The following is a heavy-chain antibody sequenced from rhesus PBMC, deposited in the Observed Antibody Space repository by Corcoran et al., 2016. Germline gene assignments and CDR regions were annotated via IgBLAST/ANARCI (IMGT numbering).Heavy chain of an antibody. CDR1: GYSISSHY. D-gene: IGHD5-24*01. J-gene: IGHJ4*01. V-gene: IGHV4S14*01. Sequence: QVQLQESGPGLVKPSETLSLTCAVSGYSISSHYWNWIRQPPGKGLEGIGRIYGSGGRNYLTPSLKSRVTLSVDTSKNQFSLKLSSVTAADTAVYYCAATDTAGTVDYWGQGVLVTVSS. CDR2: IYGSGGRN. CDR3: AATDTAGTVDY.